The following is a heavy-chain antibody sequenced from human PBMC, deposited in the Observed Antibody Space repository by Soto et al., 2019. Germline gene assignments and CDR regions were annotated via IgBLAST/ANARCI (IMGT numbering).Heavy chain of an antibody. J-gene: IGHJ4*02. Sequence: PGGSLRLSCAASGFTFSSYGMHWVRQAPGKGLEWVAVISYDGSNKYYADSVKGRFTISRDNSKNTLYLQMNSLRAEDTAVYYCAKEYSSGWGPDYWGQGTLVTVSS. V-gene: IGHV3-30*18. CDR3: AKEYSSGWGPDY. CDR1: GFTFSSYG. CDR2: ISYDGSNK. D-gene: IGHD6-19*01.